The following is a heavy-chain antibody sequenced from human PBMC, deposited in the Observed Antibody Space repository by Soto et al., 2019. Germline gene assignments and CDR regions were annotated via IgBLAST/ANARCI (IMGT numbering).Heavy chain of an antibody. J-gene: IGHJ3*02. CDR3: ARTYYYDSSGFRYVFDI. CDR2: IYYSGST. Sequence: PSETLSLTCTVSGGSISSSSYYWGWIRQPPGKGLEWIGSIYYSGSTYYNPSLKSRVTISVDTSKNQSSLKLSSVTAADTAVYSCARTYYYDSSGFRYVFDIWGQGTMVTVSS. D-gene: IGHD3-22*01. CDR1: GGSISSSSYY. V-gene: IGHV4-39*01.